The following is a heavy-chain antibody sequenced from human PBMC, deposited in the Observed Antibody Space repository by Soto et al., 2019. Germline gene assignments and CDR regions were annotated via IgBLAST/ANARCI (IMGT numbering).Heavy chain of an antibody. CDR1: GYSFTSCW. Sequence: GESLKISCKGSGYSFTSCWISWVRQMPGKGLEWMGRIDPSDSYTRYSPSFQGQVTISADKSISTAYLQWSSLKASDTAMYYCARLAAGNYYYGMDVWGQGTTVTVSS. CDR2: IDPSDSYT. CDR3: ARLAAGNYYYGMDV. V-gene: IGHV5-10-1*04. J-gene: IGHJ6*02. D-gene: IGHD6-13*01.